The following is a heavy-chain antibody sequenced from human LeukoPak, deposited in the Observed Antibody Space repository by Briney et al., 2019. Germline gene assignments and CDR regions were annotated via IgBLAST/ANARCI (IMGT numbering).Heavy chain of an antibody. J-gene: IGHJ4*02. CDR2: IRYDGSNK. V-gene: IGHV3-30*02. Sequence: GGSLRLSCAASGFTFSSYGMHWVRQAPGKGLEWVAFIRYDGSNKYYADSVKGRFTISRDNSKNTLYLQMNSLRAEDTAVYYCARDYDYSLDYWGQGTLVTVSS. CDR3: ARDYDYSLDY. CDR1: GFTFSSYG. D-gene: IGHD4/OR15-4a*01.